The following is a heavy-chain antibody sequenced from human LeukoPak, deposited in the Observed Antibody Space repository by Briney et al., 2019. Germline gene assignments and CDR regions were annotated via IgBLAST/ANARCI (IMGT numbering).Heavy chain of an antibody. J-gene: IGHJ4*02. CDR3: ARGIDY. V-gene: IGHV3-53*01. Sequence: GGSLRLSCAASRFTVSSYYMNWVRQAPGKELEWVSVIYTGGGRYYADSVRGRFTISRDTSKNMVFLQMNSLRVEDTAVYYCARGIDYWGRGALVTVSS. CDR2: IYTGGGR. CDR1: RFTVSSYY.